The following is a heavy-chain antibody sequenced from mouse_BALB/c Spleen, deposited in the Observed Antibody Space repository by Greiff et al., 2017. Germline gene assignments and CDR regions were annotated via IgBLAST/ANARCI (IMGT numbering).Heavy chain of an antibody. CDR3: TRSEPFDY. Sequence: QVQLQQPGAELVRPGASVKLSCKASGYTFTSYWINWVKQRPGQGLEWIGNIYPSDSYTNYNQKFKDKATLTVDKSSSTAYMQLSSLTSEDSAVYYCTRSEPFDYWGQGTTLTVSS. J-gene: IGHJ2*01. V-gene: IGHV1-69*02. CDR1: GYTFTSYW. CDR2: IYPSDSYT.